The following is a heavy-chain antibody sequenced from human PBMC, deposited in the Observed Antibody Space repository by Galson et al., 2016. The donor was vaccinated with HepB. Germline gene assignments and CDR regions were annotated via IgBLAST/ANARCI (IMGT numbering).Heavy chain of an antibody. CDR3: ARGATSYGRYYYGLDL. D-gene: IGHD3-10*01. CDR1: GFTFSNCA. J-gene: IGHJ6*02. Sequence: RLSCAASGFTFSNCAMTWVRQAPGKGLEWVSAITGGGRHTYYADSVKGRFTISRDNSKNTLYLQMNSLRAEDSAVYYCARGATSYGRYYYGLDLWGQGTTVSVSS. V-gene: IGHV3-23*01. CDR2: ITGGGRHT.